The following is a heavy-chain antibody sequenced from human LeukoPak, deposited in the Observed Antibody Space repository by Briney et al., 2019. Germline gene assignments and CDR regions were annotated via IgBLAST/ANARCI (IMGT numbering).Heavy chain of an antibody. Sequence: PSETLSLTCTVSGVSISSYYWSWIRQPPGKGLEWLGYIYYSGSTNYNPSLKSRVTISVDTSKNQFSLKLSSVTAADTAVYYCARYDYYYGMGVWGQGTTVTVSS. J-gene: IGHJ6*02. V-gene: IGHV4-59*01. CDR1: GVSISSYY. CDR3: ARYDYYYGMGV. CDR2: IYYSGST.